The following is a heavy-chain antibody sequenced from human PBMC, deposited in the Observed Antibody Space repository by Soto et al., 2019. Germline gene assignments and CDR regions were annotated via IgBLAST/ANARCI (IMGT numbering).Heavy chain of an antibody. V-gene: IGHV4-39*01. CDR3: ARRERYYGSPGWFDP. D-gene: IGHD3-10*01. CDR2: VYYNENT. CDR1: GGSISSFTYY. J-gene: IGHJ5*02. Sequence: SETLSLTCSVSGGSISSFTYYWGWIRQPPGKGLEWIGTVYYNENTYHNPSLKSRVTITVDTAKNQFSLNLRSVTAADTAMYFCARRERYYGSPGWFDPWGPGTLVTVSS.